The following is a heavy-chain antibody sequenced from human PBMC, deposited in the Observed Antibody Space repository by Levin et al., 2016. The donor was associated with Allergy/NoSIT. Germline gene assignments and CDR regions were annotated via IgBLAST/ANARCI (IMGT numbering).Heavy chain of an antibody. CDR1: GYSISSGYY. Sequence: SETLSLTCGVSGYSISSGYYWGWIRQPPGKGLEWIGSIFDSGNSYYNPSLKSRATISVDTSKNQFSLRLTSLTVADTAVYYCAAALTLDYWGQGILVTVSS. CDR3: AAALTLDY. V-gene: IGHV4-38-2*01. CDR2: IFDSGNS. J-gene: IGHJ4*02. D-gene: IGHD2-15*01.